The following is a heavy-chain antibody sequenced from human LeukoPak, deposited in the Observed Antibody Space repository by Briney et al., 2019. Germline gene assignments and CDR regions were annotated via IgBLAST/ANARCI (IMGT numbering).Heavy chain of an antibody. V-gene: IGHV3-33*01. J-gene: IGHJ4*02. D-gene: IGHD6-13*01. Sequence: GRSLRLSCAASGFTFSSYGMHWVRQAPGKGLEWVAVIWYDGSNKYYADSVKGRFTISRENSKNTLYLQMNSLRAEDTAVYYCARSRVYSSSSHFDYWGQGTLVTVSS. CDR1: GFTFSSYG. CDR2: IWYDGSNK. CDR3: ARSRVYSSSSHFDY.